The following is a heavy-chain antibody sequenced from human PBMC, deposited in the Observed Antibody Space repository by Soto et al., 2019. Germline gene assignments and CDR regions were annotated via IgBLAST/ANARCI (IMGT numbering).Heavy chain of an antibody. D-gene: IGHD1-26*01. V-gene: IGHV3-30-3*01. CDR3: ARDKVGANDIYYGMDV. J-gene: IGHJ6*02. CDR1: GFTFSSYA. Sequence: GGSLRLSCAASGFTFSSYAMHWVRQAPGKGLEWVAVISYDGSNKYYADSVKGRFTISRDNSKNTLYLQMNSLRAEDTAVYYCARDKVGANDIYYGMDVWGQGTTVTVSS. CDR2: ISYDGSNK.